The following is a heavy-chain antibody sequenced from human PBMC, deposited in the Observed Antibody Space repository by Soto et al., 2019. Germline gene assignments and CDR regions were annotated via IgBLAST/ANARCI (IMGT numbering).Heavy chain of an antibody. CDR1: GFSFSSYA. D-gene: IGHD1-26*01. CDR2: ISGSDGKT. V-gene: IGHV3-23*01. CDR3: ARWSFLDY. Sequence: LRLSCTASGFSFSSYALSWVRQAPGKGLEWVSTISGSDGKTYYADSVKGRFSISRDTSKTTLYLEMTSLRVEDTAVYYCARWSFLDYWGQGTRVTVSS. J-gene: IGHJ4*02.